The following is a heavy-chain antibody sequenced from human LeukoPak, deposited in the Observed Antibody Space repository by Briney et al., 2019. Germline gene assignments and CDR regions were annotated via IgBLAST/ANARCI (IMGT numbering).Heavy chain of an antibody. D-gene: IGHD1-26*01. Sequence: ASVKVSCKTSGYTFSDYYIHWIRQAPGQGLEWVGWINPNSGDTDYARKFQGRVTVTRDTSISTAYMELGRLRSDDTAVYYCARVSVTTQYSGSPDYFASWGQGTLITVSS. J-gene: IGHJ4*02. CDR1: GYTFSDYY. CDR3: ARVSVTTQYSGSPDYFAS. V-gene: IGHV1-2*02. CDR2: INPNSGDT.